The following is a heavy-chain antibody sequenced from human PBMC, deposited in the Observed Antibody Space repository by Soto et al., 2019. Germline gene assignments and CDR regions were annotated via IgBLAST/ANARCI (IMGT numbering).Heavy chain of an antibody. CDR2: IYYSGST. J-gene: IGHJ4*02. CDR3: AKRHPVAGYFDL. Sequence: QVQLQGSGPGPVRPSQTLSLICTVSGGSISTGAYYRRWIRLHPGKDLEWIGYIYYSGSTYYNPSLKSRVTISLDTSQNRFSLSLYSVTAADTAVYYCAKRHPVAGYFDLWGQGSLVTVSS. D-gene: IGHD6-19*01. V-gene: IGHV4-31*03. CDR1: GGSISTGAYY.